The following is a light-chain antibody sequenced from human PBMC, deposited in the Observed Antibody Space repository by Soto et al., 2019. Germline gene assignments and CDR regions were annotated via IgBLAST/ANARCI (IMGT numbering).Light chain of an antibody. CDR3: QQYDKYST. J-gene: IGKJ1*01. Sequence: DIQMTQSPSSLSASVGDRVTITCRASQVITNFLAWYQQKPGKAPKLLIYAASTLQSGVPSRFSGSGSGTDFTLTISSLQPEDFATYFCQQYDKYSTFGHGTKVDIK. CDR1: QVITNF. V-gene: IGKV1-27*01. CDR2: AAS.